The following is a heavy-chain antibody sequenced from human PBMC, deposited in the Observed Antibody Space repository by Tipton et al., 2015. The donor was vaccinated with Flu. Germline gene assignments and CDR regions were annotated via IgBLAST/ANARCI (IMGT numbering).Heavy chain of an antibody. Sequence: TLSLTCSASGGSINSYYWSWIRQPAGKGLEWIGRIYIGGRTNYNPSLKSRVTMLIDLFKNEVSLRLSSVTAADTAVYYCARERRGGWPFYDAFDFWGQGTMVTVSS. D-gene: IGHD6-19*01. CDR2: IYIGGRT. CDR1: GGSINSYY. V-gene: IGHV4-4*07. CDR3: ARERRGGWPFYDAFDF. J-gene: IGHJ3*01.